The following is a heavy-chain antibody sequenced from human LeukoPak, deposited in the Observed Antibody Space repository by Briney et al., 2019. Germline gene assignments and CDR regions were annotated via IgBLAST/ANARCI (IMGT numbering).Heavy chain of an antibody. CDR1: GASISTYTHY. CDR3: MRHASGEPPRY. J-gene: IGHJ4*02. D-gene: IGHD7-27*01. Sequence: SETLSLICIVSGASISTYTHYWGWVRQHPGKGLEWIASIHHTGTPYYNPSLKSRVTISVDTSKNQFSLQFSSVIAADTAVYYCMRHASGEPPRYWGQGTLVIASS. CDR2: IHHTGTP. V-gene: IGHV4-39*01.